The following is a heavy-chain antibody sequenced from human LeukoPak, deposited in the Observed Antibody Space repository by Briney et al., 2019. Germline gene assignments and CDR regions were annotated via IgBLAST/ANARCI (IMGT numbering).Heavy chain of an antibody. CDR3: ARGPYGSGIYSVY. V-gene: IGHV4-31*03. Sequence: SETLSLTCTVSGGSISSGGYYWSWIRQHPGKGLEWIGYIYYSGSTYYNPSLKSRVTISVDTSKNQFSLKLTSVTAADTAVYYCARGPYGSGIYSVYWGQGTLVTVSS. CDR1: GGSISSGGYY. D-gene: IGHD3-10*01. J-gene: IGHJ4*02. CDR2: IYYSGST.